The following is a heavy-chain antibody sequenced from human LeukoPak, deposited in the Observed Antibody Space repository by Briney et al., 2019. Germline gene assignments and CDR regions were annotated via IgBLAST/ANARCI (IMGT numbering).Heavy chain of an antibody. CDR3: AKDWIQFNRVFDCFDS. Sequence: GGSLRLSCATSGFPFATNAMSWVRQAPGKGLEWVATIGNTETFYADSVTGRFTISRDNSKNTVNLQMNRLRVEDTAIYYCAKDWIQFNRVFDCFDSWGQGTLVTVSS. CDR2: IGNTET. CDR1: GFPFATNA. D-gene: IGHD5-18*01. J-gene: IGHJ4*02. V-gene: IGHV3-23*01.